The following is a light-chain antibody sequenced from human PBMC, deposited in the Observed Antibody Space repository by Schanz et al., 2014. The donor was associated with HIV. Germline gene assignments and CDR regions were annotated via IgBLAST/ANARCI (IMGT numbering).Light chain of an antibody. CDR1: ALPKQY. CDR3: SSYAGSNILWL. V-gene: IGLV2-8*02. J-gene: IGLJ3*02. CDR2: EVT. Sequence: LTQPPSVSMSPGQTARITCSGDALPKQYAYWYQQHPGKAPKLMIYEVTKRPSGVPDRFSGPKSGNTASLTVSGLQAEDEADYYCSSYAGSNILWLFGGGTKLTVL.